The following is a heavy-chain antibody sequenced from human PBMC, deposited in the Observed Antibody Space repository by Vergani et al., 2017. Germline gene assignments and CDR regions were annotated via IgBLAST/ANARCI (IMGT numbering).Heavy chain of an antibody. Sequence: EVQLVESGGGLVKPGGSLRLSCAASGFTFSNAWMSWVRQAPGKGLEWVGRIKSKTDGGTTDYAAPEKGRFTISRDDSKNPLYLQMNSLKSEDTAVYYCTTESRGGSYYYGMDVWGQGTTVTVSS. CDR3: TTESRGGSYYYGMDV. D-gene: IGHD2-15*01. J-gene: IGHJ6*02. CDR1: GFTFSNAW. CDR2: IKSKTDGGTT. V-gene: IGHV3-15*01.